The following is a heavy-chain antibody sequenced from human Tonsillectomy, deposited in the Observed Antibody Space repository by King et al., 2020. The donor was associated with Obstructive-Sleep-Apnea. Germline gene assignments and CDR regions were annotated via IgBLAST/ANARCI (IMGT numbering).Heavy chain of an antibody. J-gene: IGHJ4*02. CDR2: IKSKTDGGTT. D-gene: IGHD7-27*01. CDR1: GITFSKAW. V-gene: IGHV3-15*01. Sequence: VQLVESGGGLVKPGGSLRLSCAASGITFSKAWMTWVRQAPGKGLEWVGLIKSKTDGGTTDYAAPVEGRITISRDDSSNTFYLQMSSLKTEDTAVYYCTTYWGSKKGADYWGQGTLVTVS. CDR3: TTYWGSKKGADY.